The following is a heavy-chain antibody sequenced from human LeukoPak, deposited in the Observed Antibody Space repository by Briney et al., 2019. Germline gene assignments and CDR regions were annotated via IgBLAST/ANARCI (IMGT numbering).Heavy chain of an antibody. CDR2: VYQSGTT. CDR1: GFSISSGHY. Sequence: PSETLSLTCTVSGFSISSGHYWGWVRQPPGAGLEWIGSVYQSGTTYYNPSLKSRVTTSVNMSKNQFSLRLRPVTAADTAVYYCARIFIRNGYSSYFDCWGQGTLVTASS. D-gene: IGHD5-18*01. CDR3: ARIFIRNGYSSYFDC. V-gene: IGHV4-38-2*02. J-gene: IGHJ4*02.